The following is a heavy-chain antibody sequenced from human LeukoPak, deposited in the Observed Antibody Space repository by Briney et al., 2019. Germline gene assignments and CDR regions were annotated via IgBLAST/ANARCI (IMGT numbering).Heavy chain of an antibody. CDR1: GFTFSSYS. J-gene: IGHJ4*02. Sequence: GGSLTLSCAASGFTFSSYSMNWVRHAPGKGLEWVSSISSSSSYIYYADSVKGRFTISRDNAKNSLYLQMNSLRAEDTAVYYCASPYSSRWYELCYWGQGTLVTVSS. D-gene: IGHD6-13*01. V-gene: IGHV3-21*01. CDR2: ISSSSSYI. CDR3: ASPYSSRWYELCY.